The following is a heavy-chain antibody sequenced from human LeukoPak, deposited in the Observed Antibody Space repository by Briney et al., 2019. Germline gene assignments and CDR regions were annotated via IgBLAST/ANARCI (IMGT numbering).Heavy chain of an antibody. J-gene: IGHJ4*02. Sequence: EASETLSLTCTVSGGSISSYYWSWIRQPPGKGLEWIGYIYYSGSTNYNPSLKSRVTISVDTSKNQFSLKLTSVTGADTAVYYCAGGRGEEYSSGWYKRNYFDNWGQGIRVTVSS. V-gene: IGHV4-59*12. CDR1: GGSISSYY. CDR3: AGGRGEEYSSGWYKRNYFDN. D-gene: IGHD6-19*01. CDR2: IYYSGST.